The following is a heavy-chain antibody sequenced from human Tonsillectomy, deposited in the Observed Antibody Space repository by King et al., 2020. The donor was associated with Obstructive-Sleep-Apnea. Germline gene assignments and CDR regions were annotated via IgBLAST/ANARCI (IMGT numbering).Heavy chain of an antibody. D-gene: IGHD2-21*01. CDR3: ERCLAGGPNCGGDSGY. CDR1: GFLFSNYG. V-gene: IGHV3-21*01. CDR2: ITSSRSYT. J-gene: IGHJ4*02. Sequence: VQLVESGGGLVKPGGSLRLSCAGSGFLFSNYGMNWVRQAPGKGLEWVSSITSSRSYTYYADSVKGRFTISRDNAKSSLYLQMNSLRAEDTAVYYCERCLAGGPNCGGDSGYWGQGTLVTVSS.